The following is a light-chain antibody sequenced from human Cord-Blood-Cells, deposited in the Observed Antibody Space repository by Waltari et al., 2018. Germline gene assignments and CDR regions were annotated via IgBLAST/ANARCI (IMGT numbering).Light chain of an antibody. CDR2: DAP. J-gene: IGKJ1*01. V-gene: IGKV1-5*01. Sequence: DIQMTKTPSTLSASVGDRVTIACRASQSISSWLAWYQQKPGKAPKLLIYDAPSLESGVPSRFSGSGSGTEFTLTISSLQPDDFATYYYQQYNSYWTFGQGTKVVIK. CDR1: QSISSW. CDR3: QQYNSYWT.